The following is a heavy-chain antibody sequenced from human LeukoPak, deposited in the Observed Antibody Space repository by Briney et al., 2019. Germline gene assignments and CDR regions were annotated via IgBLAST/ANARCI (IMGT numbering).Heavy chain of an antibody. D-gene: IGHD6-13*01. V-gene: IGHV1-18*01. J-gene: IGHJ6*02. Sequence: ASVKVSCKASGYTFTRYAINWLRQAPGQGLEWMGWISAYDGSTISAQDLQGRVTMTPDTSTTTAYMELTRLRSDDTAVYYCARDPLSSTWSPYYFTLDAWGQGTTVIVSS. CDR2: ISAYDGST. CDR1: GYTFTRYA. CDR3: ARDPLSSTWSPYYFTLDA.